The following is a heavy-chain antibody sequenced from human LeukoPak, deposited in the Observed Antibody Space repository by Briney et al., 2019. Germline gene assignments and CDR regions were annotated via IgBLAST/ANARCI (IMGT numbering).Heavy chain of an antibody. D-gene: IGHD6-13*01. J-gene: IGHJ4*02. CDR1: GGSFSGYY. CDR3: ARAGAAAWTREDY. V-gene: IGHV4-34*01. Sequence: NPSETLSLTCAVYGGSFSGYYWSWIRQPPGKGLEWIGEINHSGSTNYNPSLKSRVTISVDTSKNQFSLKLSSVTAADTAVYYCARAGAAAWTREDYWGQGTLVTVSS. CDR2: INHSGST.